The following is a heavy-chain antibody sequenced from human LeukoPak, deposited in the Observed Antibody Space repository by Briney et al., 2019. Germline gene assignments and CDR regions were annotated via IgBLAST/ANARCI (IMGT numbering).Heavy chain of an antibody. Sequence: KPSETLSLTCTVSGGSINSSSYYWGSIRQPPGKGLEWIGSIYYSGSTYYNPSLKSRVTISVDTSKNQFSLKLSSVTAADTAVYYCARQIALAGTGRGYWGQGTLVTVSS. CDR1: GGSINSSSYY. CDR3: ARQIALAGTGRGY. J-gene: IGHJ4*02. V-gene: IGHV4-39*01. CDR2: IYYSGST. D-gene: IGHD6-19*01.